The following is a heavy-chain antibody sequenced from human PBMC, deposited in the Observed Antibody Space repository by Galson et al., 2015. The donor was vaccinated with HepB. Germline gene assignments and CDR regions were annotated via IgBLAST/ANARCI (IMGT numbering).Heavy chain of an antibody. CDR3: ARVRQSSDIDY. V-gene: IGHV4-59*08. CDR2: IYHSGST. Sequence: LSLTCTVSGDSIRSYYWSWIRQPPGKGLEWIGYIYHSGSTNYNPSLKSRSTISVDTSKNQFSLKLASVTAADTAVYYCARVRQSSDIDYWGQGTLVTVSS. D-gene: IGHD6-19*01. J-gene: IGHJ4*02. CDR1: GDSIRSYY.